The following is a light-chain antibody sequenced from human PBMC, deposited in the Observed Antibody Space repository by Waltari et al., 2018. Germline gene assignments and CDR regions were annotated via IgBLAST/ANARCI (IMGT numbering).Light chain of an antibody. Sequence: QSALTQPASVSGSPGQSITISCTGTSSDVGGYKYVSWYQQHPGKVPKVISYEVSNRPSWLSNRFAGSKSGNTASLTISGLQAEDEADYYCSSFTTSYTRLFGGGTKLTVL. CDR3: SSFTTSYTRL. V-gene: IGLV2-14*01. CDR1: SSDVGGYKY. J-gene: IGLJ3*02. CDR2: EVS.